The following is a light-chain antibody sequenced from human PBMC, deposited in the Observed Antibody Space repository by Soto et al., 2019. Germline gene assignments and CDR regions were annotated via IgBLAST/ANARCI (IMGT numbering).Light chain of an antibody. V-gene: IGLV2-14*01. CDR3: SSYTSSSTL. Sequence: SSLTQPASLSWSPGQSVTFSLPGNSSDFGGYNYVAWYQQPPGKAPKLMIYDVSNRPSGVSNRFSGSKSGNTASLTISGLQAEDEADYYCSSYTSSSTLFGTGTKVTVL. CDR1: SSDFGGYNY. CDR2: DVS. J-gene: IGLJ1*01.